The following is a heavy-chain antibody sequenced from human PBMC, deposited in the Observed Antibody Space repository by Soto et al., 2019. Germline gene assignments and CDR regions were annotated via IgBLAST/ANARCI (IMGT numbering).Heavy chain of an antibody. Sequence: QVPLVQSGAEVKKPGSSVKVSCKASGGTFSSYTISWVRQAPGQGLEWMGRIIPILGIANYAQKFQGRVTITADKSTSTAYMELSSLRSEDTAVYYCARSLPYSSGWYGWFDPWGQGTLVTVSS. CDR1: GGTFSSYT. CDR2: IIPILGIA. V-gene: IGHV1-69*02. J-gene: IGHJ5*02. CDR3: ARSLPYSSGWYGWFDP. D-gene: IGHD6-19*01.